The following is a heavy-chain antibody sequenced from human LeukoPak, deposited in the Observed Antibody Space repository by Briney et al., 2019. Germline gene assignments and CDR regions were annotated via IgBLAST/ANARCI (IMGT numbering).Heavy chain of an antibody. Sequence: SVTVSFKASGGTFISYAISWVRQAPGQGLEWMGGIIPIFGTANYSQKFQGRVTITADESTSTAYMELSSLRSEDTAVYYCAREGGGSPYGSGSYYRYWGQGTLVTVSS. CDR1: GGTFISYA. CDR3: AREGGGSPYGSGSYYRY. CDR2: IIPIFGTA. V-gene: IGHV1-69*13. J-gene: IGHJ4*02. D-gene: IGHD3-10*01.